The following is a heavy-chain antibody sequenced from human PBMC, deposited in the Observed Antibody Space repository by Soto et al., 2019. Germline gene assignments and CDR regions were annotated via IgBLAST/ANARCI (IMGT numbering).Heavy chain of an antibody. J-gene: IGHJ4*02. CDR2: IYYSGST. CDR3: AGQVTAVTTSRPYYFDY. V-gene: IGHV4-39*01. Sequence: QLQLQESGPGLVKPSETLSLTCTVSGGSISSSNYYWGWIRQPPGKGLEWIGSIYYSGSTYYNPSLKSRVTISVYTSKNQFSLKLSSVTAADTAVYYCAGQVTAVTTSRPYYFDYWGQGTLVTVSS. D-gene: IGHD4-17*01. CDR1: GGSISSSNYY.